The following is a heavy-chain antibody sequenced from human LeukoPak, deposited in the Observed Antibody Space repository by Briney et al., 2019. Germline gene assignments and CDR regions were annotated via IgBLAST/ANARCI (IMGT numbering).Heavy chain of an antibody. CDR1: GYAFTSYD. CDR3: ARDIAVSNFDY. D-gene: IGHD6-19*01. Sequence: ASVKVSCKASGYAFTSYDINWVRQAPGQGLEWMGWISANNGDTDYAQKFQGRVIMTTDTSTTTAYMEVRSLKSDDTAVYYCARDIAVSNFDYWGQGTLVTVSS. CDR2: ISANNGDT. V-gene: IGHV1-18*01. J-gene: IGHJ4*02.